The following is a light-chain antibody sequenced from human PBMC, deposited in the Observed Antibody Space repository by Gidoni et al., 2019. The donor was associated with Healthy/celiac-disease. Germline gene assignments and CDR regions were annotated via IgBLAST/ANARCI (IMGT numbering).Light chain of an antibody. CDR1: QSVSSN. J-gene: IGKJ1*01. CDR2: GAS. Sequence: EIPMTPSPATLSVSPGERATLSCRASQSVSSNLAWYQQKPGQAPRLLIYGASTRATGIPARFSGSGSGTEFTLTISSLQSEDFAVYYCQQYNNWPRTFGQGTKVEIK. V-gene: IGKV3-15*01. CDR3: QQYNNWPRT.